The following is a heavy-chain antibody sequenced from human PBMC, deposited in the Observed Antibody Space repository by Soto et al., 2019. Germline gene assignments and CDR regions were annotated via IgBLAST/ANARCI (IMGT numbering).Heavy chain of an antibody. V-gene: IGHV1-69*02. CDR2: IIPILGIA. CDR3: AGPNYDFWSGYAPGDYYYYYMDV. CDR1: GGTFSSYT. Sequence: SVKVSCKASGGTFSSYTISWVRQAPGQGLEWMGRIIPILGIANYARKFQGRVTITADKSTSTAYMELSSLRSEDTAVYYCAGPNYDFWSGYAPGDYYYYYMDVWGKGTTVTVSS. J-gene: IGHJ6*03. D-gene: IGHD3-3*01.